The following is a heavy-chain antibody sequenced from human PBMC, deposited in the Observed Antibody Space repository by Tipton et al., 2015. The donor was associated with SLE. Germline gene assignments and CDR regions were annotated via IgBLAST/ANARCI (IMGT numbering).Heavy chain of an antibody. J-gene: IGHJ3*02. V-gene: IGHV4-61*02. CDR3: ARDPTFGDDFWSGYPEI. Sequence: TLSLTCTVSGGSISSGSYYWSWIRQPAGKGLEWIGRIYTSGSTNYNPSLKSRVTISVDTSKNQFSLKLSSVTAADTAVYYCARDPTFGDDFWSGYPEIWGQGTMVTASS. D-gene: IGHD3-3*01. CDR1: GGSISSGSYY. CDR2: IYTSGST.